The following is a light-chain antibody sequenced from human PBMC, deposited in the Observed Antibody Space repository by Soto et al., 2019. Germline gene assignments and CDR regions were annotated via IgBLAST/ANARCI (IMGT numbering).Light chain of an antibody. J-gene: IGKJ1*01. CDR2: DAS. CDR3: QQYGKSPQT. CDR1: QSVSSY. Sequence: IVLTQSPSTLSLSPGERATLSCRASQSVSSYLAWYQQKPGQAPRLLMYDASTRASAIPDRFSGSGSGTDFTLTISRLEPEDFAVYLCQQYGKSPQTLGQGTKV. V-gene: IGKV3-20*01.